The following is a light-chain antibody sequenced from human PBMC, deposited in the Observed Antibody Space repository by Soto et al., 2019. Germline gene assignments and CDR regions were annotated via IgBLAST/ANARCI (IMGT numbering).Light chain of an antibody. J-gene: IGLJ2*01. CDR1: SSDVGGYNY. CDR2: DVS. V-gene: IGLV2-14*01. Sequence: QSVLTQPASVSGSPGQSITISCTGTSSDVGGYNYVSWYQQHPGKAPKLMIYDVSNRPSGVSNRFSGSKSGNTASLTISGLQAEVEADYYCSSYTSSSTLDVVFGGGTKVTVL. CDR3: SSYTSSSTLDVV.